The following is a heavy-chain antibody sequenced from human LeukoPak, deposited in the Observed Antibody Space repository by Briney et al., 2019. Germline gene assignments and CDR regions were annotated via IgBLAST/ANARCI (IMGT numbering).Heavy chain of an antibody. V-gene: IGHV3-21*04. CDR1: GFTFSSYS. CDR3: AKGDCSSTSCYTVDY. D-gene: IGHD2-2*02. Sequence: GGSLRLSCAASGFTFSSYSMNWVRQAPGKGLEWVSSISSSSSYIYYADSVKGRFTISRDNAKNSLYLQMNSLRAEDTAVYYCAKGDCSSTSCYTVDYWGQGTLVTVSS. J-gene: IGHJ4*02. CDR2: ISSSSSYI.